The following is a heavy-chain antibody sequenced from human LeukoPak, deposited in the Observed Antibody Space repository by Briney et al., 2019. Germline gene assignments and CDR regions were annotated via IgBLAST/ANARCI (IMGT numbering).Heavy chain of an antibody. J-gene: IGHJ4*02. Sequence: GASVKVSCKASGYTFTSYYMHWVRQAPGQGLEWMGIINPSGGSTSYAQKFQGRVTMTRGTSTSTVYMELSSLRSEDTAVYYCAKGSTVTNFDYWGQGTLVTVSS. CDR3: AKGSTVTNFDY. CDR2: INPSGGST. D-gene: IGHD4-17*01. CDR1: GYTFTSYY. V-gene: IGHV1-46*01.